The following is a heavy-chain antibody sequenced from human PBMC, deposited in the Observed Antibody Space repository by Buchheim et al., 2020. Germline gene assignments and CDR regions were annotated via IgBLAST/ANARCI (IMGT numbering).Heavy chain of an antibody. V-gene: IGHV3-30-3*01. D-gene: IGHD3-9*01. CDR3: ARDDKVLRYFDWLPHLGYYYYGMDV. Sequence: QVQLVESGGGVVQPGRSLRLSCAASGFTFSSYAMHWVRQAPGKGLEWVAVISCDGSNKYYADSVKGRFTLSRDNSKNTLYLQMNSLRAEDTAVYYCARDDKVLRYFDWLPHLGYYYYGMDVWGQGTT. CDR1: GFTFSSYA. CDR2: ISCDGSNK. J-gene: IGHJ6*02.